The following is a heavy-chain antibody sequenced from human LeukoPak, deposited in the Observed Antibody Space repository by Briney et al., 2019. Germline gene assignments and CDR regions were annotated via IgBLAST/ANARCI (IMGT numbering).Heavy chain of an antibody. J-gene: IGHJ3*02. V-gene: IGHV5-51*01. CDR2: IYPGDSDT. CDR3: ARLANDAFDI. CDR1: GYSFTSYW. Sequence: GESLKISCKGSGYSFTSYWIGWVRQMPGKGREWMGIIYPGDSDTRYSPSFQGQVTISADKSINTAYLQWSSMKASDTAMYYCARLANDAFDIWGQGTMVTVSS.